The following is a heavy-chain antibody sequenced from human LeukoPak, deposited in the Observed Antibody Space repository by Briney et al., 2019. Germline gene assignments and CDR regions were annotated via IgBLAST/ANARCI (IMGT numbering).Heavy chain of an antibody. Sequence: GGSLRLSCAASGFTFSSYSMNWVRQAPGKGLEWVSSISTSSSYVYYADSVKGQFTISRDNAKNSLYLQMNSLSAEDTAVYYCAREVGATANWFDPWGQGTLVTVSS. D-gene: IGHD1-26*01. V-gene: IGHV3-21*06. CDR3: AREVGATANWFDP. J-gene: IGHJ5*02. CDR2: ISTSSSYV. CDR1: GFTFSSYS.